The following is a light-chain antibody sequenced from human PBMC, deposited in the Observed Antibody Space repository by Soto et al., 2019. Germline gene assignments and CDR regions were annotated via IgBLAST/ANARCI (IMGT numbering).Light chain of an antibody. CDR2: GNS. CDR1: SSNIGAGYD. J-gene: IGLJ1*01. CDR3: QSYDSSLSGSYV. V-gene: IGLV1-40*01. Sequence: QSVLTQPPSVSGAPGQRVTISCTRSSSNIGAGYDVHWYQQLPGTAPKLLIYGNSNRPSGVPDRFSGSQSGTSASLAITGLQVEDEADYYCQSYDSSLSGSYVFEPGTKVTVL.